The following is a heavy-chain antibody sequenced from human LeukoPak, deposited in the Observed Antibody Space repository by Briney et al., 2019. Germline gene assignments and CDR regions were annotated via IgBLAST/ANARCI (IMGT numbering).Heavy chain of an antibody. CDR3: ARDSSSGANWFDP. J-gene: IGHJ5*02. V-gene: IGHV3-30-3*01. D-gene: IGHD6-6*01. CDR2: ISYDGSNK. CDR1: GFTFSSYA. Sequence: GGSLRLPCAASGFTFSSYAMHWVRQAPGKGLEWVAVISYDGSNKYYADSVKGRFTISRDNSKNTLYLQMNSLRAEDTAVYYCARDSSSGANWFDPWGQGTLVTVSS.